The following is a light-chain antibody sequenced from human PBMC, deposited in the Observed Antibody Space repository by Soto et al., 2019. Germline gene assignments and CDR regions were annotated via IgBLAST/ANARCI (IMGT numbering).Light chain of an antibody. CDR3: CSYAGSSSHV. Sequence: QSVLTQPASVSGSPGQSITISCTGTSSDVGSYNLVSWYQQHPGKAPKLMIYEGSKRPSGVSNRFSGSKSGNTASLTISGLQAEDEADYYCCSYAGSSSHVFGTGTNVT. CDR2: EGS. CDR1: SSDVGSYNL. J-gene: IGLJ1*01. V-gene: IGLV2-23*01.